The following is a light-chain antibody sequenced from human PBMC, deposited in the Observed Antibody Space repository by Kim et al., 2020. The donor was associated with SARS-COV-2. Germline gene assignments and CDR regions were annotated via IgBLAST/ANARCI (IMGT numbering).Light chain of an antibody. J-gene: IGKJ2*01. V-gene: IGKV1-5*03. CDR1: QSISIW. CDR3: QQYKSYST. CDR2: KAS. Sequence: DIQMTQSPSTLSASVGDRVTITCRTSQSISIWLAWYQQKEGKAPKLLIYKASNLESGVPSRFSGRGSGTEFNLTISSVQPDDYATYYCQQYKSYSTFGQGTKLE.